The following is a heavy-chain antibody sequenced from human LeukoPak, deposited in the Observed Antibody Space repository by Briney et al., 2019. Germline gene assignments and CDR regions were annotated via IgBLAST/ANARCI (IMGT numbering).Heavy chain of an antibody. J-gene: IGHJ6*03. CDR3: ARGLKVGATTVYYYYYYMDV. D-gene: IGHD1-26*01. V-gene: IGHV4-4*07. CDR1: GGSISSYY. CDR2: IYTSGST. Sequence: SETLSLTCTVSGGSISSYYWSWIRQPAGRGLEWIGRIYTSGSTNYNPSLKSRVTMSVDTSKNQFSLKLSSVTAADTAVYYCARGLKVGATTVYYYYYYMDVWGKGTTVTVSS.